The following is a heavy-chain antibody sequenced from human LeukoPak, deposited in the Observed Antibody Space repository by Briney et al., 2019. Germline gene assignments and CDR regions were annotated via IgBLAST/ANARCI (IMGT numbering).Heavy chain of an antibody. J-gene: IGHJ6*02. Sequence: SQTLSLTCAISGDSVSSISVAWNWIRQSPSRGLEWLGRTYYRSKWYYEYAVSVKGRININPDPSKNQFSLQLNSVTPEDTAVYYCALACSEYHCGMDVWGQGTTVTVSS. CDR1: GDSVSSISVA. CDR3: ALACSEYHCGMDV. V-gene: IGHV6-1*01. D-gene: IGHD3-10*02. CDR2: TYYRSKWYY.